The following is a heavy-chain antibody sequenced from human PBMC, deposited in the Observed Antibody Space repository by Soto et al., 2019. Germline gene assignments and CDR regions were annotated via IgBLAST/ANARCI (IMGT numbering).Heavy chain of an antibody. CDR2: INAGNGNT. D-gene: IGHD6-13*01. J-gene: IGHJ5*02. Sequence: QVQLVQSGAEVKKPGASVKVSCKASGYTFTSYAMHWVRQAPGQRLEWMGWINAGNGNTKYSQKFKGRVTITRDTSASTAYMELSSLRSEDTAVYYCAREQQLEYSWFDPWGQGTLVTVSS. V-gene: IGHV1-3*01. CDR3: AREQQLEYSWFDP. CDR1: GYTFTSYA.